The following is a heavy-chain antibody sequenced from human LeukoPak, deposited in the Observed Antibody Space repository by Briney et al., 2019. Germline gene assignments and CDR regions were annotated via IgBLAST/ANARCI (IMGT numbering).Heavy chain of an antibody. CDR2: MNPNSGNT. D-gene: IGHD3-9*01. CDR3: AREGGPYYDILTGYDPHSPSGV. Sequence: GASVKVSCKASGYTFTSYDINWVRQATGQGLEWMGWMNPNSGNTGYAQKFQGRVTMTRNTSISTAYMELSSLRSEDTAVYYCAREGGPYYDILTGYDPHSPSGVWGQGTLVTVSS. J-gene: IGHJ4*02. CDR1: GYTFTSYD. V-gene: IGHV1-8*01.